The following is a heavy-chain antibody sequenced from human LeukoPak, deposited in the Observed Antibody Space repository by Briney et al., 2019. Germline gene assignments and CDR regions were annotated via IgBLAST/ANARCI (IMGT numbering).Heavy chain of an antibody. J-gene: IGHJ6*02. V-gene: IGHV3-9*01. CDR1: GFTFDDYA. CDR3: AKDGAATYYYGMDV. CDR2: ISWNSGSI. D-gene: IGHD2-15*01. Sequence: GGPLRLSCAASGFTFDDYAMHWVRQAPGKGLEWVSGISWNSGSIGYADSVKGRFTISRDNAKNSLYLQMNSLRAEDTALYYCAKDGAATYYYGMDVWGQGTTVTVSS.